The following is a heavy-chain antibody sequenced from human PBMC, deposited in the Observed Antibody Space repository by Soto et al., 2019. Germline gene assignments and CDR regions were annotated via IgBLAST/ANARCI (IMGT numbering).Heavy chain of an antibody. CDR2: IWYDGSSK. CDR3: AKPSYDFWSGYYHPSDG. Sequence: QVKLVESGGGVVQPGRSLRLSCAVSGFTFSSYGMHWVRQAPGKGLEWVALIWYDGSSKFYADSVKGRFTISRDNSKNTLSLEMSSLRAEDTAMYYCAKPSYDFWSGYYHPSDGWGQGTLVTVSS. CDR1: GFTFSSYG. V-gene: IGHV3-33*06. D-gene: IGHD3-3*01. J-gene: IGHJ4*02.